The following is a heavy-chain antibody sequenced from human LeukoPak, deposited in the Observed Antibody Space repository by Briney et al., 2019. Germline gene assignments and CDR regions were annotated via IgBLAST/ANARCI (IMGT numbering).Heavy chain of an antibody. CDR3: ARAWYSSGCDY. CDR1: GFTFSSYA. D-gene: IGHD6-19*01. CDR2: ISGSGGST. J-gene: IGHJ4*02. Sequence: GGSLRLSCAASGFTFSSYAMSWVRQAPGKGLEWVSAISGSGGSTYYADSVKGRFTISRDNAKNSLYLQMNSLRAEDTAVYYCARAWYSSGCDYWGQGTLVTVSS. V-gene: IGHV3-23*01.